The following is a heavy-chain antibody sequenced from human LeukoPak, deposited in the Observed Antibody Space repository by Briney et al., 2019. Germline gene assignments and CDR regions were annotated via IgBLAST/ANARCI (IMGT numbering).Heavy chain of an antibody. Sequence: GGSLRLSCAASGFTFSSYAMSWVRQAPGKGLEWVSTIRGSGGGTYYANSVKGRFTISRDNSKSTLYLQMNSLRAEDTAVSYCAKQGSAYDSSDYRDYWGQGTLVTVSS. CDR3: AKQGSAYDSSDYRDY. CDR1: GFTFSSYA. V-gene: IGHV3-23*01. J-gene: IGHJ4*02. D-gene: IGHD3-22*01. CDR2: IRGSGGGT.